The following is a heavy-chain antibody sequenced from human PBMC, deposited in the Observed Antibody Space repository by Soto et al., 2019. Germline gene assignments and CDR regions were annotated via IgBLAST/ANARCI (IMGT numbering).Heavy chain of an antibody. J-gene: IGHJ3*02. Sequence: QVQLVESGGGVVQPGRSLRLSCAASGFTFSSYGMHWVRQAPGKGLEWVAVISYDGSDKYYADSVKGRFTISRDNSKNTLYLQMNSLRAEDTAVYYCAKDGDPFLIVGAFDIWGQGTMVIVSS. D-gene: IGHD3-3*01. CDR1: GFTFSSYG. CDR2: ISYDGSDK. V-gene: IGHV3-30*18. CDR3: AKDGDPFLIVGAFDI.